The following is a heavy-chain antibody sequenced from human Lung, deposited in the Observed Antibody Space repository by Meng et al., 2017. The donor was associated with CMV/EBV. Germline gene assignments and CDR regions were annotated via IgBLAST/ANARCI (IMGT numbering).Heavy chain of an antibody. D-gene: IGHD4-17*01. CDR2: IYYSGST. V-gene: IGHV4-31*03. CDR3: ARTNYGDYNWFDP. CDR1: GGSISSGGFY. J-gene: IGHJ5*02. Sequence: QVQLQESRPGLGKPSQTLSLTCTVSGGSISSGGFYWSWIRQHPGKGLEWIGYIYYSGSTYYNPSLRSRVAISIDTSKNQFSLKLTSVTAADTAVYFCARTNYGDYNWFDPWGQGTLVTVSS.